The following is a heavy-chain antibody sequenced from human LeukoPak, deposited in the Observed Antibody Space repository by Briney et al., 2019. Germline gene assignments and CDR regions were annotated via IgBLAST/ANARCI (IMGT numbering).Heavy chain of an antibody. J-gene: IGHJ6*03. V-gene: IGHV1-18*01. Sequence: ASVKVSCKASGYTFTGCGISWVRQAPGQGLERMGWISAYKGNTNYAQKLQGRVTMTTDTSTSTAYMELRSLRSDDTAVYYCARGGDLWHKNCYYYYMDVWGKGTTVTVSS. D-gene: IGHD2/OR15-2a*01. CDR2: ISAYKGNT. CDR1: GYTFTGCG. CDR3: ARGGDLWHKNCYYYYMDV.